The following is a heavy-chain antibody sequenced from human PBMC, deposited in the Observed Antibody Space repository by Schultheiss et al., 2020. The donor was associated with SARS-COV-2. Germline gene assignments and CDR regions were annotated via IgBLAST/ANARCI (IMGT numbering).Heavy chain of an antibody. CDR2: IGTAGDP. J-gene: IGHJ3*02. D-gene: IGHD6-19*01. CDR3: ASGEYSSGWTDDAFDI. CDR1: GFTFSSYD. Sequence: GESLKISCAASGFTFSSYDMHWVRQATGKGLEWVSAIGTAGDPYYPGSVKGRFTISRDNAKNSLYLQMNSLRAEDTAVYYCASGEYSSGWTDDAFDIWGQGTMVTVSS. V-gene: IGHV3-13*05.